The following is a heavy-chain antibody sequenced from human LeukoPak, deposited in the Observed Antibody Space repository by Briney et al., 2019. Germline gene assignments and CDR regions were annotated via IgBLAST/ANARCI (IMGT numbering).Heavy chain of an antibody. D-gene: IGHD2-2*01. CDR3: ARGPSCTSTSCYTTGLFDY. V-gene: IGHV3-21*01. Sequence: SVKGQFTISRDNAKNSLYLQMNSLRAGDTAVYYCARGPSCTSTSCYTTGLFDYWGQRTLVTVSS. J-gene: IGHJ4*02.